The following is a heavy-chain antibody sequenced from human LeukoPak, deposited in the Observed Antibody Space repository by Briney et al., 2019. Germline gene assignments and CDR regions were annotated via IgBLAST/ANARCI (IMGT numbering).Heavy chain of an antibody. CDR2: ISAYNGNT. Sequence: ASVKVSCKASGYTFTSYGISWVRQAPGQGLEWMGWISAYNGNTNYAQKLQGRVTMTTGTSTSTAYMELRSLRSDDTAVYYCARGSSGSYFSWPTASDYWGQGTLVTVSS. CDR1: GYTFTSYG. J-gene: IGHJ4*02. D-gene: IGHD1-26*01. CDR3: ARGSSGSYFSWPTASDY. V-gene: IGHV1-18*01.